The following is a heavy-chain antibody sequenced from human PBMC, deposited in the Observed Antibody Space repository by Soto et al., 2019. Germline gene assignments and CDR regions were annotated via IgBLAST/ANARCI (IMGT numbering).Heavy chain of an antibody. CDR3: ARAADTAMVYNWFDP. Sequence: SVKVSCKASGGTFSSYAISWVRRAPGQGLEWMGGIIPIFGTANYAQKFQGRVTITADKSTSTAYMELSSLRSEDTAVYYCARAADTAMVYNWFDPWGQGTLVTVSS. J-gene: IGHJ5*02. V-gene: IGHV1-69*06. CDR2: IIPIFGTA. CDR1: GGTFSSYA. D-gene: IGHD5-18*01.